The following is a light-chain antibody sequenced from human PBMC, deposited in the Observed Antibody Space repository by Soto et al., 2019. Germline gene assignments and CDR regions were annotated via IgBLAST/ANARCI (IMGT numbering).Light chain of an antibody. CDR2: GAS. V-gene: IGKV1-39*01. CDR3: QQSHSTPHT. J-gene: IGKJ4*01. Sequence: DIQMTQSPSSLSASVGDALTITCRASQSISSYLNWYQQKPGKAPKLLIYGASSLQSGVPSRFSGRGSGTDFTLSISSLQTEDSATYYCQQSHSTPHTFGGGTKVEIK. CDR1: QSISSY.